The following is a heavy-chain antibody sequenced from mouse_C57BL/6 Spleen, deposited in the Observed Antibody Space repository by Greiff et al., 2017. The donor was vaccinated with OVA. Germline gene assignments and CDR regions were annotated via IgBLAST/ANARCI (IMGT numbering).Heavy chain of an antibody. J-gene: IGHJ4*01. CDR2: IYPGDGDT. D-gene: IGHD1-1*01. CDR3: ARGVYGSRSYYAMDY. V-gene: IGHV1-82*01. CDR1: GYAFSSSW. Sequence: QVQLQQSGPELVKPGASVKISCKASGYAFSSSWMNWVKQRPGKGLEWIGRIYPGDGDTNYNGKFKGKATLTADKSSSTAYMQLSSLTSEDSAVYFCARGVYGSRSYYAMDYWGQGTSVTVSS.